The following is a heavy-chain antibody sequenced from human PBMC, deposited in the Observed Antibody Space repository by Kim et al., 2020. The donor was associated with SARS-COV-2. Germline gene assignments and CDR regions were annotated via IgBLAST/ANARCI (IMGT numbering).Heavy chain of an antibody. D-gene: IGHD2-21*02. Sequence: VDSVKGRFTISRENAKNSLFLQMNSLRAEDSAVYYCARDHIILVTAPLDPWGQGTLVTVSS. V-gene: IGHV3-7*01. J-gene: IGHJ5*02. CDR3: ARDHIILVTAPLDP.